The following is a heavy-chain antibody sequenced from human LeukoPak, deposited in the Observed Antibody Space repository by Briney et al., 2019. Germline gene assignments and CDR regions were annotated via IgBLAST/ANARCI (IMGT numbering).Heavy chain of an antibody. J-gene: IGHJ6*01. Sequence: SQTLSLTCAISGDSVPSNSAAWNWIRQSPSGGLEWLGRTYYRSKWYNDYAVSVKSRITINPDTSKNQFSLQLNSVTPEDTAVYYCARGIAVAAIHYYYYYGMDVWGQGTTVTVSS. CDR2: TYYRSKWYN. D-gene: IGHD6-19*01. CDR3: ARGIAVAAIHYYYYYGMDV. CDR1: GDSVPSNSAA. V-gene: IGHV6-1*01.